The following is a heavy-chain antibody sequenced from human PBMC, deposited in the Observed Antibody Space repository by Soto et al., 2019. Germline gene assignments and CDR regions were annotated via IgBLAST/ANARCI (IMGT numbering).Heavy chain of an antibody. J-gene: IGHJ5*02. V-gene: IGHV4-59*01. CDR3: ARDGYYDSSGYHAWFYP. CDR1: GGSISSYY. Sequence: SETLSLTCTVSGGSISSYYWGWIRQPPGKGLEWIGYINYSGTTNYNPSLKSRVTISVDTSKNQFSLKLSSVTAADTAIYYCARDGYYDSSGYHAWFYPWGQRILVTVSS. D-gene: IGHD3-22*01. CDR2: INYSGTT.